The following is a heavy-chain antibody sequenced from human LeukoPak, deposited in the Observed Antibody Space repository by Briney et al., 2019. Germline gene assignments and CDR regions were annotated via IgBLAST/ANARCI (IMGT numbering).Heavy chain of an antibody. V-gene: IGHV3-30*18. CDR1: GFTFSSYG. D-gene: IGHD4-17*01. Sequence: GGSLRLSCAASGFTFSSYGMHWVRQAPGKGLEWVAVISYDGSNKYYADSVKGRFTISRDNSKNTLYLRMNSLRAEDTAVYYCAKGHTTVTTLWYWGQGTLVTVSS. J-gene: IGHJ4*02. CDR3: AKGHTTVTTLWY. CDR2: ISYDGSNK.